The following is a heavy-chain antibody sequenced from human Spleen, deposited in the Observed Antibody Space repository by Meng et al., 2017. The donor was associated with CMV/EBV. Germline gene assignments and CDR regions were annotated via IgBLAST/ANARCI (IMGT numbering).Heavy chain of an antibody. V-gene: IGHV3-74*01. CDR2: INSDGSST. CDR1: GFPFSGYW. Sequence: GESLKISCATSGFPFSGYWMHWVRQVPGKGLVWVAHINSDGSSTTYAESVKGRITISRDNAKRTLFLQMNSLRAEDTAVYFCTSGLRLGGGMDVWGQGTTVTVSS. CDR3: TSGLRLGGGMDV. D-gene: IGHD4-11*01. J-gene: IGHJ6*02.